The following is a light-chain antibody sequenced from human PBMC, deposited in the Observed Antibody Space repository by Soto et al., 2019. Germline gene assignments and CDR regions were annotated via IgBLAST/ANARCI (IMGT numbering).Light chain of an antibody. CDR3: QHYDNWPPWT. CDR2: AAS. Sequence: ETVMTQSPATLSVSPGERATLSCRAMQNVNSNLAWYQQKPWQAPRLLIYAASTRAAGIPARLRGSGSGTEFILTISRVQSEDFAVYYCQHYDNWPPWTFGQGTKVEIK. V-gene: IGKV3-15*01. CDR1: QNVNSN. J-gene: IGKJ1*01.